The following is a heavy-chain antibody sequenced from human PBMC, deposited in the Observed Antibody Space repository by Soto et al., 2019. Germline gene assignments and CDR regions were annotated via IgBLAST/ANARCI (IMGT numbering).Heavy chain of an antibody. J-gene: IGHJ4*02. CDR3: ARDRGLTIDY. V-gene: IGHV1-3*01. CDR1: GYTFTSYA. CDR2: INPGNGNT. D-gene: IGHD3-10*01. Sequence: ASVKASSKASGYTFTSYAMHWVRQAPGQRLEWMGWINPGNGNTKYSQKFQGRVTITRDTSASTAYMELSSLRSEDTAVYYCARDRGLTIDYWGQGTLVTVSS.